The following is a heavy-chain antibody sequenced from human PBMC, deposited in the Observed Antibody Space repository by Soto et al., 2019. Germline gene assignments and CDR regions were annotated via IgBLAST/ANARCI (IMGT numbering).Heavy chain of an antibody. V-gene: IGHV4-59*01. CDR3: ARAVVYCSSTSCYASSDYYYYGMDV. CDR1: GGSISSYY. J-gene: IGHJ6*02. CDR2: IYYSGST. D-gene: IGHD2-2*01. Sequence: PSETLSLTCTVSGGSISSYYWSWIRQPPGKGLEWIGYIYYSGSTNYNPSLKSRVVISVDTSRNQFSLKLSSVTAADTAVYYCARAVVYCSSTSCYASSDYYYYGMDVWGQGTTVTVSS.